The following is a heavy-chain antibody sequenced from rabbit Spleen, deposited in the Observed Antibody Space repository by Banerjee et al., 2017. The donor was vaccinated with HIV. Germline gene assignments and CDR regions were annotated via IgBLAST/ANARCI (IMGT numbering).Heavy chain of an antibody. D-gene: IGHD4-2*01. CDR1: GFTISSSYY. Sequence: QSLEESGGGLVQPEGSLALTCKASGFTISSSYYMCWVRQAPGKGLELIACIYSNSGSTYYASWAKGRFTITRSTSLNTVTLQMTSLTVADTATYFCAKEVGRGGNLWGQGTLVTVS. J-gene: IGHJ4*01. V-gene: IGHV1S43*01. CDR2: IYSNSGST. CDR3: AKEVGRGGNL.